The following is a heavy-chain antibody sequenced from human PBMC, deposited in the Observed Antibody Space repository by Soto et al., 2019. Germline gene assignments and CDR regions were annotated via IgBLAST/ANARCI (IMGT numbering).Heavy chain of an antibody. CDR1: GFTFSTYE. Sequence: EVHLVESGGGLVQPGGSLRLSCAASGFTFSTYEMNWVRQAPGKGLEWVSYISNSGDTIYYADSVKGRFTIFRDNAKNSLYLQMNSLRLEDTALYYCARDGSRFDYWGQGTLVTVSS. J-gene: IGHJ4*02. D-gene: IGHD6-13*01. CDR3: ARDGSRFDY. V-gene: IGHV3-48*03. CDR2: ISNSGDTI.